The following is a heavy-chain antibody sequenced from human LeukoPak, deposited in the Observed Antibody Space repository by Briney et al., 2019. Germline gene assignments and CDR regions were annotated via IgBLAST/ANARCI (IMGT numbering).Heavy chain of an antibody. Sequence: SETLSLTCTISGGSINNYYWNWIRQPPGKGLEWIGYTYDRGGTSYNPSLESRVTISMDTSNNQFSLKVTSVTAADTAMYYCARKTSSSWYFDYWGQGALVAVSS. CDR3: ARKTSSSWYFDY. CDR2: TYDRGGT. V-gene: IGHV4-59*08. CDR1: GGSINNYY. D-gene: IGHD6-13*01. J-gene: IGHJ4*02.